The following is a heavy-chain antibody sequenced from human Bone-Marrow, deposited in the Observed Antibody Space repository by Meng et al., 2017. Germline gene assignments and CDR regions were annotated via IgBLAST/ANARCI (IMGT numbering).Heavy chain of an antibody. CDR2: INHSGST. J-gene: IGHJ4*02. CDR3: ARGPTTMAHDFDY. Sequence: VQLQQVGAGLLKPSSTLGLPWAVYGGSFSGYYWSWIRQPPGKGLEWIGEINHSGSTNYNPSLESRATISVDTSQNNLSLKLSSVTAADSAVYYCARGPTTMAHDFDYWGQGTLVTVSS. CDR1: GGSFSGYY. V-gene: IGHV4-34*01. D-gene: IGHD4-11*01.